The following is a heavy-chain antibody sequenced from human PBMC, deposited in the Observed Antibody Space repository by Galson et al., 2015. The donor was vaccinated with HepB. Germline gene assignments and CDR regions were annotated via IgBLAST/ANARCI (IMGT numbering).Heavy chain of an antibody. CDR1: GFTFSDYY. CDR3: ASHDYGDSFDS. D-gene: IGHD4-17*01. CDR2: ISSSGSYT. V-gene: IGHV3-11*06. Sequence: SLRLSCAASGFTFSDYYMSWIRQAPGKGLEWVSYISSSGSYTNYADSVKGRFTISRDNAKNSLYLQMNSLRAEDTAVYYCASHDYGDSFDSWGQGTLVTVSS. J-gene: IGHJ4*02.